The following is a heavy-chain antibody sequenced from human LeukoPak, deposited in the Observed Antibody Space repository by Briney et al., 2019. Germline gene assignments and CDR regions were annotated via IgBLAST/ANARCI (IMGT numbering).Heavy chain of an antibody. Sequence: SVKVSCKASGGTFSSYAISWVRQAPGQGLEWMGRIIPILGIANYAQKFQGRVTITRDTSASTAYMELSSLRSEDTAVYYCARDRGSSWSFYYYYYGMDVWGQGTTVTVSS. J-gene: IGHJ6*02. CDR3: ARDRGSSWSFYYYYYGMDV. V-gene: IGHV1-69*04. CDR1: GGTFSSYA. CDR2: IIPILGIA. D-gene: IGHD6-13*01.